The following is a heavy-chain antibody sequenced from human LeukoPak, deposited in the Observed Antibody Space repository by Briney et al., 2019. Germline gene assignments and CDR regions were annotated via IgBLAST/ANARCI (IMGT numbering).Heavy chain of an antibody. J-gene: IGHJ4*02. D-gene: IGHD2-15*01. Sequence: GGSLRLSCAASGFIFSSYWMSWVRQTPGKGLEWVANIKQDGSEKNYVDSVKGRFTIFRDNSKNTLYLQMNSLRAEDTAVYHCANGWSPDYWGRGTLVTVSS. CDR3: ANGWSPDY. V-gene: IGHV3-7*03. CDR2: IKQDGSEK. CDR1: GFIFSSYW.